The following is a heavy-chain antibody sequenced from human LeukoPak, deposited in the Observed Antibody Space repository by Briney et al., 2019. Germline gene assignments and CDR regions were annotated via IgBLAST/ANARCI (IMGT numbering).Heavy chain of an antibody. V-gene: IGHV3-43*02. CDR3: AKDTGITPSGISGFFDF. Sequence: GGTLRLSCAASGYSFHDYAMHWVRQAPGKGLEWVSLISGDGGSTYYADSVKGRFTISRDNSKDSLYLQMNSLRTEDTALYYCAKDTGITPSGISGFFDFWGQGTLVTVSS. CDR2: ISGDGGST. D-gene: IGHD6-13*01. J-gene: IGHJ4*02. CDR1: GYSFHDYA.